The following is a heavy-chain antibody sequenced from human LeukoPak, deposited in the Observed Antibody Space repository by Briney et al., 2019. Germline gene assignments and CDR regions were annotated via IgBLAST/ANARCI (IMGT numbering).Heavy chain of an antibody. J-gene: IGHJ4*02. CDR1: GFTLSSYS. CDR3: ARLDVLRIQDY. V-gene: IGHV3-21*01. Sequence: GGSLRLSCAASGFTLSSYSMNWVRQAPGKGLEWVSSISSSSSYIYYADSVKGRFTISRDNAKNSLYLQMNSLRAEDTAVYYCARLDVLRIQDYWGQGTLVTVSS. D-gene: IGHD5-12*01. CDR2: ISSSSSYI.